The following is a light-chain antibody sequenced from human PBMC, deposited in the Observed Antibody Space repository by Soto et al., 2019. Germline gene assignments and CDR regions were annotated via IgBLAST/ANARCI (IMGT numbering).Light chain of an antibody. CDR3: QQRSNWLT. Sequence: EIVLTQSPATLSLSPGERATLSCRASQSVRSYLAWYQQKPGQAPRLLIHDASNRATGIPARFSGSGSGTDFTLTISSLEPEDFAVYYCQQRSNWLTFGGGNKVEIK. V-gene: IGKV3-11*01. CDR2: DAS. CDR1: QSVRSY. J-gene: IGKJ4*01.